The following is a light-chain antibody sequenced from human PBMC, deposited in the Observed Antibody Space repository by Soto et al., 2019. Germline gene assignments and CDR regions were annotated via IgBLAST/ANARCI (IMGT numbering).Light chain of an antibody. CDR2: KMS. Sequence: DIQMTQSPSTLSASVGDRVTITCRASQSISSWVAWYQQKPGKAPKLLIYKMSSLESGVPSRFSGSGSGTEFTLTISSLQPDDCATYYCQQYNSYSTTFGQGTKVEIK. CDR1: QSISSW. CDR3: QQYNSYSTT. V-gene: IGKV1-5*03. J-gene: IGKJ1*01.